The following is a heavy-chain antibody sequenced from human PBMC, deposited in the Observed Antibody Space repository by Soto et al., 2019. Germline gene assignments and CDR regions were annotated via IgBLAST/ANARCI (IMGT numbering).Heavy chain of an antibody. CDR3: ARGGPKVLIRGLSLFGY. D-gene: IGHD3-10*01. CDR2: INSDGSST. V-gene: IGHV3-74*01. CDR1: GFTLSIYS. J-gene: IGHJ4*02. Sequence: WGSLLLACVSSGFTLSIYSMHWVRQAPGKGLVWVSRINSDGSSTSYADSVKGRFTISRDNAKNTLYLQMNSLRAEDTAVYYCARGGPKVLIRGLSLFGYWGQGTMVTVSS.